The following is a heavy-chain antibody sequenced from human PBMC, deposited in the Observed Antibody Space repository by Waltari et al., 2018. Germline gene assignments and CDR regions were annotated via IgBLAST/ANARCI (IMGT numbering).Heavy chain of an antibody. Sequence: QVQLQESGPGLVKPSETLSLTCTVSGGSISWYYWSWIRQPAGKGLEWSGLIYHRGSTNYNPSRKSRVTMSVDTSKNQFSLKLSSVTAADTAVYYCAIDFIGGMDVWGKGTTVTVSS. CDR3: AIDFIGGMDV. CDR2: IYHRGST. J-gene: IGHJ6*03. D-gene: IGHD2-15*01. CDR1: GGSISWYY. V-gene: IGHV4-4*07.